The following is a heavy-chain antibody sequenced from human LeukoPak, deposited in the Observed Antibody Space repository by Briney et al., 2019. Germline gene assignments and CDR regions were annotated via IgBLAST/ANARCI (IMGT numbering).Heavy chain of an antibody. D-gene: IGHD3-9*01. CDR1: GFTFSSYG. V-gene: IGHV3-23*01. J-gene: IGHJ4*02. CDR2: ISGSGGST. Sequence: GGTLRLSCAASGFTFSSYGMSWVRQAPGKGLEWVSAISGSGGSTYYADSVKGRFTISRDNSKNTLYLQMNSLRAEDTAVYYCAKDFPRLRYFDYWGQGTLVTVSS. CDR3: AKDFPRLRYFDY.